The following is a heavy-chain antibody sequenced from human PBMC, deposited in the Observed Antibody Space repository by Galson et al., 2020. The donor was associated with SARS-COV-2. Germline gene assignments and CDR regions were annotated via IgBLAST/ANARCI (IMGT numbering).Heavy chain of an antibody. CDR3: ARHAYYYDSSGYGLFDY. D-gene: IGHD3-22*01. Sequence: ASETLSLTCTVSGGSISSYYWSWIRQPPGKGLEWIGYIYYSGSTNYNPSLKSRVTISVDTSKNQFSLKLSSVTAADTAVYYCARHAYYYDSSGYGLFDYWSQGTLVTVSS. J-gene: IGHJ4*02. CDR1: GGSISSYY. CDR2: IYYSGST. V-gene: IGHV4-59*08.